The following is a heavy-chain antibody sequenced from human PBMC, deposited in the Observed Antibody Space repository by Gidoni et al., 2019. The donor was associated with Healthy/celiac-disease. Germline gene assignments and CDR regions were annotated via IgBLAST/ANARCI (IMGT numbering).Heavy chain of an antibody. V-gene: IGHV3-48*02. CDR3: ASLLPSYCTNGVCYKVAGQTQVDY. J-gene: IGHJ4*02. CDR2: ISSSSSTI. D-gene: IGHD2-8*01. CDR1: GFTFSSYS. Sequence: EVQLVESGGGLVQPGGSLRLSCAASGFTFSSYSMNWVRQAPGKGLEWVSYISSSSSTIYYADSVKGRFTISRDNAKNSLYLQMNSLRDEDTAVYYCASLLPSYCTNGVCYKVAGQTQVDYWGQGTLVTVSS.